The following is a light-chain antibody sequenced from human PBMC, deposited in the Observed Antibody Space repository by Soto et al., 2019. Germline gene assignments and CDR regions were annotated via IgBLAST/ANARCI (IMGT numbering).Light chain of an antibody. J-gene: IGLJ3*02. Sequence: QSALTQPASVSGSPGQSITISCTGTSSDIGAYNHVSWYQQHPGQPPKLIIYDVNIRPSGISNRFSGSKSGNTASLPISGLQTEDEADYYCSSFTTTSISSFGGGTKLTVL. CDR2: DVN. V-gene: IGLV2-14*03. CDR1: SSDIGAYNH. CDR3: SSFTTTSISS.